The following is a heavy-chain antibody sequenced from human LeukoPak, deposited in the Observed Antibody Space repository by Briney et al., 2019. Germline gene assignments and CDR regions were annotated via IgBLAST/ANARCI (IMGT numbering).Heavy chain of an antibody. CDR3: AREGVRTISGVVIPIHPTQFDP. V-gene: IGHV1-2*02. CDR2: INPNSGGT. J-gene: IGHJ5*02. D-gene: IGHD3-3*01. Sequence: ASVKVSCKASGYTFTGYYMHWVRQAPGQGLEWMGWINPNSGGTNYAQKFQGRVTMTRDTSISTAYMELSRLRSDDTAVYYCAREGVRTISGVVIPIHPTQFDPWGQGTLVTVSS. CDR1: GYTFTGYY.